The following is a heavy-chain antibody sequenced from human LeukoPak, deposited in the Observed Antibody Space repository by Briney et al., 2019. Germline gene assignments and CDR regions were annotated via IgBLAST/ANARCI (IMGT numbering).Heavy chain of an antibody. Sequence: GGSLRLSCAASGFSFSSYGMHWVRQAPGKGLGWVAVISYDGSNKYYADSVKGRFTISRDNSKNTLYLQMNSLRAEDTAVYYCAKASRDRSRYCSGGSCYSGADYWGQGTLVTVSS. D-gene: IGHD2-15*01. CDR2: ISYDGSNK. V-gene: IGHV3-30*18. J-gene: IGHJ4*02. CDR1: GFSFSSYG. CDR3: AKASRDRSRYCSGGSCYSGADY.